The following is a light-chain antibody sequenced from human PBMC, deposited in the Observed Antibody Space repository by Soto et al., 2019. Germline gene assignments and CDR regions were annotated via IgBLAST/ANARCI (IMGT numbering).Light chain of an antibody. J-gene: IGKJ1*01. CDR2: DAS. V-gene: IGKV3-15*01. CDR3: QQYNNWLWT. Sequence: EIVMTQSPATLSVSPGERATLSCRASQSVSRNVAWYQQKPGQAPRLLIHDASTRATGISVRFSGSGSGTYFTLTISSLQSEDFAVYYCQQYNNWLWTFGQGTKVEIK. CDR1: QSVSRN.